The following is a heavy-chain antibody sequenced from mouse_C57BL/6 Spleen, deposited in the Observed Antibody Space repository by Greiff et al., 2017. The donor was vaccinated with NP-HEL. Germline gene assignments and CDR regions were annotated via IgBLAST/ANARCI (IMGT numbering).Heavy chain of an antibody. CDR1: GYTFTSYW. CDR2: INPSNGGT. CDR3: ARSGPYYYGSSVDY. Sequence: QVQLQQSGTELVKPGASVKLSCKASGYTFTSYWMHWVKQRPGQGLEWIGNINPSNGGTNYNEKFKSKATLTVDKSSSTAYMQLSSLTSEESAVYYCARSGPYYYGSSVDYWGQGTTLTVSS. D-gene: IGHD1-1*01. V-gene: IGHV1-53*01. J-gene: IGHJ2*01.